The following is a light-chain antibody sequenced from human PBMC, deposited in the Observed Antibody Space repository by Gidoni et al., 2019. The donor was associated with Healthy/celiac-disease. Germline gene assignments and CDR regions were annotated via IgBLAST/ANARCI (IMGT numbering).Light chain of an antibody. CDR3: QVGDSSSDYGV. CDR1: NIGSKS. V-gene: IGLV3-21*02. J-gene: IGLJ2*01. CDR2: DDS. Sequence: SYVLTQPPSVSVAPGQTARITCGGHNIGSKSVHWYQQKPGQAPVLVVYDDSDRPSGIPERFSGSNSGNTATLTISRGEAGDEADYYCQVGDSSSDYGVFGGGTKLTVL.